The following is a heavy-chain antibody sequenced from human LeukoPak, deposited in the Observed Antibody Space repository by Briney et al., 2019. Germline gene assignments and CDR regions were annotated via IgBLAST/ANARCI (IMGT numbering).Heavy chain of an antibody. J-gene: IGHJ6*03. Sequence: SVKVSCKASGGTFSNYAVSWVRQAPGQGLEWMGGIIPVFEKPNYARKFQDRVTITADESTATACMELSSLTSEDTAIYFCARLGHCGETNCYSDFYYMDVWGKGTTVIVSS. D-gene: IGHD2-21*01. CDR2: IIPVFEKP. CDR1: GGTFSNYA. V-gene: IGHV1-69*01. CDR3: ARLGHCGETNCYSDFYYMDV.